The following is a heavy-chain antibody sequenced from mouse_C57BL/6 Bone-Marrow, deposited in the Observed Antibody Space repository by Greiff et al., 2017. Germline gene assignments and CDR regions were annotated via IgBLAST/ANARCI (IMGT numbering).Heavy chain of an antibody. V-gene: IGHV14-4*01. CDR3: TPYYGSRGY. CDR1: GFNIKDDY. Sequence: VQLKESGAELVRPGASVKLSCTASGFNIKDDYMHWVKQRPEQGLEWIGWLDPENGDTEYASKFQGKATIPADTSSNTAYLQLSSLTSEDTSVYYCTPYYGSRGYWGQGTTLTVSS. J-gene: IGHJ2*01. D-gene: IGHD1-1*01. CDR2: LDPENGDT.